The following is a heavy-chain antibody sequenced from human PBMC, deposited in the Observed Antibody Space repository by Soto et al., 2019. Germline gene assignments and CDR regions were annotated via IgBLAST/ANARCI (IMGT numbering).Heavy chain of an antibody. D-gene: IGHD5-18*01. J-gene: IGHJ4*02. CDR1: GFSFSTFW. CDR2: INQDGSEK. V-gene: IGHV3-7*02. CDR3: ARGLNGYLHYFDY. Sequence: HPGGSLRLSCVTSGFSFSTFWLNWVRQAPGRGLEWVANINQDGSEKYYVDSVKGRFTISRDNAQNSLYLQMNSLRVEDTAVYYCARGLNGYLHYFDYWGQGTPVTVSS.